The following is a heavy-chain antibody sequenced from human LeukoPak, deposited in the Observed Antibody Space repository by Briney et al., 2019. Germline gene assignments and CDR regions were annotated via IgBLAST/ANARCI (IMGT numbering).Heavy chain of an antibody. CDR2: INHSGST. D-gene: IGHD3-3*01. CDR3: ARVEYDFWSGEIFEH. CDR1: GGSFSGYY. Sequence: SETLSLTCAVYGGSFSGYYWSWLRQPPGKGLEWFGEINHSGSTNYNPSHKSRVTISVNTSKIQISLKLSSVTAADTAVYYCARVEYDFWSGEIFEHWGQGTLVTVSS. V-gene: IGHV4-34*01. J-gene: IGHJ1*01.